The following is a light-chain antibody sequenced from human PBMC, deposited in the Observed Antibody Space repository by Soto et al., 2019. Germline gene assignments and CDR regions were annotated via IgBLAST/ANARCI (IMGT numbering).Light chain of an antibody. CDR3: QQYVNSPKT. CDR1: QSVSSSY. V-gene: IGKV3-20*01. CDR2: GAS. J-gene: IGKJ1*01. Sequence: EIVLTQSPGTLSLSPGERATLSCRASQSVSSSYLAWYQHKPGQAPRLLIYGASSRATGIPDRFSGSGSGTEFTLTISRLEPEDFAVYYCQQYVNSPKTFGQGTKVEIK.